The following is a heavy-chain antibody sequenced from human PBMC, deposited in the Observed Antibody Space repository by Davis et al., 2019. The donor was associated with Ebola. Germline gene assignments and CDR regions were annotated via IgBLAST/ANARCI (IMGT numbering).Heavy chain of an antibody. V-gene: IGHV3-7*03. D-gene: IGHD3-10*01. CDR3: AKAATPHYFGSGSSLGF. CDR2: IKQDGSEK. Sequence: GESLKISCAASGFTFSSFWMSWVRQAPGKGLEWVASIKQDGSEKYYVDSVKGRCTISRDNAKNSLYLQMNSLRAEDTALYYCAKAATPHYFGSGSSLGFWGQGTLVTVSS. CDR1: GFTFSSFW. J-gene: IGHJ4*02.